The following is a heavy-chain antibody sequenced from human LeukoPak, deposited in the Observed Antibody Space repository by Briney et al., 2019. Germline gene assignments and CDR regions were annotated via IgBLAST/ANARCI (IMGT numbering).Heavy chain of an antibody. V-gene: IGHV3-73*01. Sequence: GGCLRLSCAASGFTFSDSGMHWVRQASGKGLEWVGRIRSKANSYATAYAASVKGRFTISRDDSKNTAYLQMNSLKTEDTAVYYCTRYGDYPFDYWGQGTLVTVSS. J-gene: IGHJ4*02. CDR1: GFTFSDSG. CDR3: TRYGDYPFDY. CDR2: IRSKANSYAT. D-gene: IGHD2-21*01.